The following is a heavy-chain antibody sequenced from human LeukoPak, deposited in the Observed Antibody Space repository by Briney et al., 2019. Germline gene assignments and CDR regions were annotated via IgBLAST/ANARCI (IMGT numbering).Heavy chain of an antibody. D-gene: IGHD5-18*01. J-gene: IGHJ4*02. Sequence: SETLSLTCTVSGGSISSYYWSWIRQPPGKGLEWIGYIYCSGSTNYNSSLKSRVTISVDTSKNQFSLKLSSVTAADTAVYYCARGAPWIQLWFNAPYFDSWGQGTLVTVSS. CDR3: ARGAPWIQLWFNAPYFDS. CDR2: IYCSGST. CDR1: GGSISSYY. V-gene: IGHV4-59*01.